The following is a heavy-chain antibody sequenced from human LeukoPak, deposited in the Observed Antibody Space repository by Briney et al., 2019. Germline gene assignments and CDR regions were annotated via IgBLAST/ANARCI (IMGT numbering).Heavy chain of an antibody. CDR1: GYSISSGYY. V-gene: IGHV4-38-2*02. CDR2: IYRSGST. Sequence: SETLSLTCTVSGYSISSGYYWGWIRQPPGKGLEWIGSIYRSGSTYYNPSLKSRVTISVDTSKNQFSLKLSSVTAADTAVYYCARVQRTEEGGYSYYYIDVWGKGTTVTVSS. CDR3: ARVQRTEEGGYSYYYIDV. J-gene: IGHJ6*03. D-gene: IGHD1-26*01.